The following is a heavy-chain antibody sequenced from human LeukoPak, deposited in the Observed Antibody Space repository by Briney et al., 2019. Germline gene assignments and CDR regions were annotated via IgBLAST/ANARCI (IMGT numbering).Heavy chain of an antibody. J-gene: IGHJ5*02. CDR3: ATNILVRDIINWFDP. CDR1: GYTFTSNY. CDR2: ISPSGGST. Sequence: ASVKVSCKAFGYTFTSNYMHWVRQAPGQGPEWMGVISPSGGSTTYAQKFQGRVTMTTDTSISTAYMELSSLRYDDTAVYYCATNILVRDIINWFDPWGQGTLVTVSS. D-gene: IGHD3-10*01. V-gene: IGHV1-46*01.